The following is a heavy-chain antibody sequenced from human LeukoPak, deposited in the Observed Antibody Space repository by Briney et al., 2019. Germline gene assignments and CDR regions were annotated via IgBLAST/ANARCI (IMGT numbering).Heavy chain of an antibody. Sequence: PGGSLRLSCAASGFLFSDYYMSWIRQAPGKGLEWASYISSSSSYTNYADSVKGRLTISRDNAKNSLFLQMNSLRAEDTAVYYCARVDCSSTNCYDAFDIWGQGTMVTVSS. J-gene: IGHJ3*02. CDR1: GFLFSDYY. CDR3: ARVDCSSTNCYDAFDI. CDR2: ISSSSSYT. V-gene: IGHV3-11*05. D-gene: IGHD2-2*01.